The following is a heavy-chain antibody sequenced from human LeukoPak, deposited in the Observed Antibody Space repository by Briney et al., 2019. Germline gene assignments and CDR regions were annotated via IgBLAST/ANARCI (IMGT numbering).Heavy chain of an antibody. CDR2: ISGTGDST. CDR3: AKGAAVTGTRSNWFDP. D-gene: IGHD6-19*01. J-gene: IGHJ5*02. V-gene: IGHV3-23*01. Sequence: PGGSLRLSCAASGFTFSSYAVSWVRQAPGKGLEWVSTISGTGDSTYYADSVKGRFTISRDNSKNTLYLQMNSLRAEDTAVYYCAKGAAVTGTRSNWFDPWGQGTLVTVSS. CDR1: GFTFSSYA.